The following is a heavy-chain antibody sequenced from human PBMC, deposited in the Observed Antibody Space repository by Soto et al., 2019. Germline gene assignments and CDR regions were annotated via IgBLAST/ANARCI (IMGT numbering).Heavy chain of an antibody. V-gene: IGHV1-18*01. CDR1: GYTFSNYG. Sequence: QVHLVQSGGEAKKPGASVKISCQTSGYTFSNYGITWVRQAPGQGLEWVGWVNGDSGNTNYAQNMEGRVTMTTDASTATADMELRNLRSDDTATYYCARGTGLNDGSDLWGQGTVVSVSS. CDR3: ARGTGLNDGSDL. J-gene: IGHJ3*01. CDR2: VNGDSGNT.